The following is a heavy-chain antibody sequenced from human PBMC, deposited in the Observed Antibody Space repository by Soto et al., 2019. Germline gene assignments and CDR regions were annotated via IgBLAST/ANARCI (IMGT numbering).Heavy chain of an antibody. D-gene: IGHD2-21*02. CDR1: GYSFTTYA. Sequence: ASVKVSCKPSGYSFTTYAISWVRQAPGQGLEWMGWINTYSGNTNYAQKLQGRVTMTTDTSTSTAYMELRSLRSDDTAVYYCARESCGGDCYSGLDQWGQGTLVTVSS. CDR3: ARESCGGDCYSGLDQ. CDR2: INTYSGNT. V-gene: IGHV1-18*01. J-gene: IGHJ4*02.